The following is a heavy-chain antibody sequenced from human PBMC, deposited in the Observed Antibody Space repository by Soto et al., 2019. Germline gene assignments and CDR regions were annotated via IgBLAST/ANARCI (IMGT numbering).Heavy chain of an antibody. Sequence: SETLSLTCTFSGGSISSSSYYWGWIRQPPGKGLEWIGSIYYSGSTYYNPSLKSRVTISVDTSKNQFSLKLSSVTAADTAVYYCASYYYDSSGYYYVPGVYWGQGTLVTVSS. J-gene: IGHJ4*02. D-gene: IGHD3-22*01. CDR3: ASYYYDSSGYYYVPGVY. CDR2: IYYSGST. V-gene: IGHV4-39*01. CDR1: GGSISSSSYY.